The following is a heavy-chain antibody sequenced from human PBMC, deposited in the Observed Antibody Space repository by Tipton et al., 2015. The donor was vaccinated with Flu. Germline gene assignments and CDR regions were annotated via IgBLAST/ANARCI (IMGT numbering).Heavy chain of an antibody. CDR1: GASISSGGYS. J-gene: IGHJ4*02. CDR2: INHSGST. V-gene: IGHV4-30-2*01. D-gene: IGHD7-27*01. Sequence: TLSLTCSVSGASISSGGYSWSWIRQPPGKGLEWIGEINHSGSTNYNPSLKSRVTISADTSKKQFSLKLNSVTAADTAVYFCATKFANWGVWEPRDYWGQGTLVTVS. CDR3: ATKFANWGVWEPRDY.